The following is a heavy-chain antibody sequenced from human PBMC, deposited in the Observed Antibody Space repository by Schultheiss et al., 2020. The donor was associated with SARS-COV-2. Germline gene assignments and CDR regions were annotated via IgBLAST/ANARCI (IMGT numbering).Heavy chain of an antibody. CDR1: GYTFTGYY. J-gene: IGHJ4*02. Sequence: ASVKVSCKASGYTFTGYYIHWVRQAPGQGLEWMGWINAGNGNTKYSQEFQGRVTITRNTSISTAYMELSSLRSEDTAVYYCARGEFYSGYDLWGQGTLVTVSS. CDR3: ARGEFYSGYDL. D-gene: IGHD5-12*01. V-gene: IGHV1-8*03. CDR2: INAGNGNT.